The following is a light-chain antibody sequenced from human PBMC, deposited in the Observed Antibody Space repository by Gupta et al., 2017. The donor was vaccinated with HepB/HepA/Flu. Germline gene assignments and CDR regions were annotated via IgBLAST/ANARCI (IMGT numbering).Light chain of an antibody. Sequence: EIVLTQSPATLFLSPGERATLSCRASQSVSSYLAWYQQKPGQAPRLLIYDASNRATGIPARFSGSGSGTDFTLTISSLEPEDFAVYYCQQRSNWPRTFGPGTKVDIK. CDR1: QSVSSY. CDR3: QQRSNWPRT. CDR2: DAS. J-gene: IGKJ3*01. V-gene: IGKV3-11*01.